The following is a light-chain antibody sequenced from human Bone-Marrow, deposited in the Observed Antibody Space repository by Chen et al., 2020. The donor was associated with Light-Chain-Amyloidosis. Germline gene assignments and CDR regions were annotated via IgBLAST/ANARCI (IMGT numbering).Light chain of an antibody. CDR3: SSYTITNTLV. J-gene: IGLJ1*01. V-gene: IGLV2-14*01. CDR1: SIDVGGDNH. Sequence: QSALTQPASVSGSPGQSITISCTGTSIDVGGDNHVSWYQQHPDKAPKLMIYEVTNRPSWFPDRFSGSNSDNTASLTISGLQTEDEADYFCSSYTITNTLVFGSGTRVTVL. CDR2: EVT.